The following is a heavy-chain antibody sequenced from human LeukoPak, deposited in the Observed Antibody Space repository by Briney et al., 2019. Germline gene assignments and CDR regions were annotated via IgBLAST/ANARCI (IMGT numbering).Heavy chain of an antibody. V-gene: IGHV3-23*01. CDR2: ISGNGDTT. D-gene: IGHD1-26*01. CDR3: AKGLVGAKYY. Sequence: GGSLRLSCGASGFAFGCYVMNWVRQAPGKGLEWASSISGNGDTTYYADSVRGRFTISRDNSKNTLYLQMNNLRAEDTAVYYCAKGLVGAKYYWGQGTLVTVSS. J-gene: IGHJ4*02. CDR1: GFAFGCYV.